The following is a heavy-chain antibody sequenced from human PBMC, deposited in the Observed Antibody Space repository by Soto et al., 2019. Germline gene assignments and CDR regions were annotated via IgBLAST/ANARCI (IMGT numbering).Heavy chain of an antibody. CDR1: GFTFSTYA. V-gene: IGHV3-23*01. CDR2: ISGSGGST. CDR3: AKEDNSGLFDY. J-gene: IGHJ4*02. D-gene: IGHD3-22*01. Sequence: TGGSLRLSCAASGFTFSTYAKSWVRQAPGKGLEWVSSISGSGGSTYYADSVKGRFTISRDNSKNTLYLQMNSLRAEDTAVYYCAKEDNSGLFDYWGQGTLVTVSS.